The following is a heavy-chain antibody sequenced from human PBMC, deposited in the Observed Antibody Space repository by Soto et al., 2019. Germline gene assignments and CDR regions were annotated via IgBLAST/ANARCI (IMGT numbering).Heavy chain of an antibody. CDR3: AMPWELPISVAHN. CDR2: ISDDALST. J-gene: IGHJ4*02. Sequence: EVQLLDSGGGLVQPGGSLRLSCVASGFTFSSYAMSWVRQAPGRGLEWVSTISDDALSTYYADSVKGRFTISRDNSKSTLYLQMSSRRAEDTAVYFCAMPWELPISVAHNWGQGTLVTVSS. D-gene: IGHD1-26*01. V-gene: IGHV3-23*01. CDR1: GFTFSSYA.